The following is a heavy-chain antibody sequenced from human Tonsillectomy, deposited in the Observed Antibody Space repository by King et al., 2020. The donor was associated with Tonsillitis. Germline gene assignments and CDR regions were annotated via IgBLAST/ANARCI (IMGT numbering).Heavy chain of an antibody. V-gene: IGHV3-23*04. Sequence: VQLVESGGGLVQPGGSLRLSCAGSEFTFSSYAMSWVRQAPGKGLEWVSAVTGGGGSTYYADSVKGRFTISRDNSKNTVYLQMNSLRAEDTAVYYCATLSYYYAAGWFDPWGQGTLVTVSS. J-gene: IGHJ5*02. CDR3: ATLSYYYAAGWFDP. CDR2: VTGGGGST. D-gene: IGHD3-10*01. CDR1: EFTFSSYA.